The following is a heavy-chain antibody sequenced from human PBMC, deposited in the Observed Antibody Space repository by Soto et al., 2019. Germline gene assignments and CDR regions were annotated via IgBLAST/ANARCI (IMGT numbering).Heavy chain of an antibody. CDR3: ATSGVVTESTNYYYYYMDV. CDR2: ISYDGSNN. CDR1: GFTFSSYG. J-gene: IGHJ6*03. D-gene: IGHD3-3*01. V-gene: IGHV3-30*03. Sequence: QVQLVESGGGVVQPGRSLRLSCAASGFTFSSYGMHWVRQAPGKGLEWVAVISYDGSNNYYADSVKGRFTISRDNSKNTLYLQMNSLRAEDTAVYYCATSGVVTESTNYYYYYMDVWGKGTTVTVSS.